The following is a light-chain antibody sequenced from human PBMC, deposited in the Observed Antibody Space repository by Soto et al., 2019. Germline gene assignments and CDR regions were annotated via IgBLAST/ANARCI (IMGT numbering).Light chain of an antibody. Sequence: EIVMTQSPATLPVSPGERATLSCRASQSVSSNLAWYQQKPGQAPRLLIYGASTRATGIPARFSGSGSGTEFTLTISSLQSEDFAVYYCQQYNNWPWTF. CDR3: QQYNNWPWT. CDR2: GAS. V-gene: IGKV3-15*01. CDR1: QSVSSN. J-gene: IGKJ1*01.